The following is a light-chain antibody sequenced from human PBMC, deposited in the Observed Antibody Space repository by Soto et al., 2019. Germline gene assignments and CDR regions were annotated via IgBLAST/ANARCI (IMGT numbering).Light chain of an antibody. V-gene: IGLV1-40*01. J-gene: IGLJ1*01. CDR3: QSYDSSLRGSDV. Sequence: QSVLTQPPSVSGAPGQRVTISCTGSSSNIGAGYDVHWYQQLPGTAPKLLIYGNSNRPSGVPDRFSGSKSGTSASLAITGLQAEDEADYYCQSYDSSLRGSDVFGTGTKVNVL. CDR1: SSNIGAGYD. CDR2: GNS.